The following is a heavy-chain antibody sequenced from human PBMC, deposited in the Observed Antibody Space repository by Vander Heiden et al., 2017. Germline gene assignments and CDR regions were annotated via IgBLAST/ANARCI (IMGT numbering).Heavy chain of an antibody. V-gene: IGHV1-18*01. CDR2: ISAYNGNT. D-gene: IGHD3-22*01. J-gene: IGHJ6*02. CDR1: GYTFTSYG. Sequence: VKVSCKASGYTFTSYGISWVRQAPGQGLEWMGWISAYNGNTNYAQKLQGRVTMTTDTSTSTAYMELRSLRSDDTAVYYCARDHYYGSSGYYSGMDVWGHGTTVTDSS. CDR3: ARDHYYGSSGYYSGMDV.